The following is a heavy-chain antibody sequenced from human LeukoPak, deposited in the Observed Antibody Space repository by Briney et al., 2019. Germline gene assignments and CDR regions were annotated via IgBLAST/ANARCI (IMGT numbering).Heavy chain of an antibody. V-gene: IGHV1-18*01. CDR3: ARIFETESQGDWYARFDY. Sequence: ASVKVSCKASGYTFTSYGISWVRQAPGQGLEWMGWISAYNGNTNYAQKLQGRVTMTTDTSTSTAYMEPRSLRSDDTAVYYCARIFETESQGDWYARFDYWGQGTLVTVSS. D-gene: IGHD6-19*01. CDR1: GYTFTSYG. CDR2: ISAYNGNT. J-gene: IGHJ4*02.